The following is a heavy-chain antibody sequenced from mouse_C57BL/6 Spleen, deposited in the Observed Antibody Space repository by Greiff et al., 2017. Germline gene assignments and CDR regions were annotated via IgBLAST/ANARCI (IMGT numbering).Heavy chain of an antibody. CDR2: IHPNSGST. Sequence: QVQLQQPGAELVKPGASVKLSCKASGYTFTSYWMHWVKQRPGQGLEWIGMIHPNSGSTNYNEKFKSKATLTVDKSSSTAYMQLSSLTSEASAVYYCARGRLRRGGVFDYWGQGTTLTVSS. CDR1: GYTFTSYW. J-gene: IGHJ2*01. CDR3: ARGRLRRGGVFDY. D-gene: IGHD2-4*01. V-gene: IGHV1-64*01.